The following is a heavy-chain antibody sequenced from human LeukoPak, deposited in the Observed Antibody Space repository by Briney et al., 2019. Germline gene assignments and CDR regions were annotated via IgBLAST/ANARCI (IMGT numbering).Heavy chain of an antibody. CDR3: ARVAEWLDDPDY. J-gene: IGHJ4*02. CDR2: ISYDGSNK. D-gene: IGHD6-19*01. V-gene: IGHV3-30*04. Sequence: PGGSLRLSCAASGFTFSSYAMHWVRQAPGKGLEWVAVISYDGSNKYYADSVKGRFTISRDNSKNTLYLQTNSLRAEDTAVYYCARVAEWLDDPDYWGQGTLVTVSS. CDR1: GFTFSSYA.